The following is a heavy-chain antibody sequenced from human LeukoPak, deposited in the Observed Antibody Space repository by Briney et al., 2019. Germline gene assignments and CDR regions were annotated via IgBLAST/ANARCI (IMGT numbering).Heavy chain of an antibody. CDR2: ISGSGGST. D-gene: IGHD1-26*01. V-gene: IGHV3-23*01. CDR3: AKAGSIRFDY. Sequence: GGSLRLSCAASGFTFSSSAMSWVRQAPGKGLEWVSGISGSGGSTYYADPVKGRFTISRDNSKNTLYLQMNSLRAEDTALYYCAKAGSIRFDYWGQGTLVTVSS. J-gene: IGHJ4*02. CDR1: GFTFSSSA.